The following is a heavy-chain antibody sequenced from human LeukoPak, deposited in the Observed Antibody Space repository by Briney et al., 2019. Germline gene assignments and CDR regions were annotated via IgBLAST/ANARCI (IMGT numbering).Heavy chain of an antibody. CDR1: GYSFTYYW. CDR2: IYPGDSDT. J-gene: IGHJ4*02. Sequence: GESLKISCKGSGYSFTYYWIGWVRQMPGKGLEWMGIIYPGDSDTRRSPSFQSQVTISVDKSISTAYLQWSSLKASDSAMYYCARQDGDGFYYFDYWGQGTLVTVSS. V-gene: IGHV5-51*01. CDR3: ARQDGDGFYYFDY. D-gene: IGHD5-24*01.